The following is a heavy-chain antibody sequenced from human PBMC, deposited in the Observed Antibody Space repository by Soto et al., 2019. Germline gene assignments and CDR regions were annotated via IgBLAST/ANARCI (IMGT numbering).Heavy chain of an antibody. J-gene: IGHJ5*02. CDR1: GFTFSSYS. Sequence: PGGSLRLSCAASGFTFSSYSMNWVRQAPGKGLEWVSYIGSSSSTIYYADSVKGRFTISRDNAKNSLYLQMNSLRDEDTAVYYCARESRFLEWLSLNWFDPWGQGTLVTVSS. CDR2: IGSSSSTI. D-gene: IGHD3-3*01. CDR3: ARESRFLEWLSLNWFDP. V-gene: IGHV3-48*02.